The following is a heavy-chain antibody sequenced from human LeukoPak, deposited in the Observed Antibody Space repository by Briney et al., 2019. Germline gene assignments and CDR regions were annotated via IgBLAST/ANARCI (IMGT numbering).Heavy chain of an antibody. CDR3: ARRTMFSVDY. CDR2: IYYSGST. V-gene: IGHV4-39*01. Sequence: SETLSLTCTVSGGSISSSSYYWGWIRQPPGKGLEWIGSIYYSGSTYYNPSLKSRVTISVDTSENQFSLKLSSVTAADTAVYYCARRTMFSVDYWGQGTLVTVSS. J-gene: IGHJ4*02. D-gene: IGHD3-10*02. CDR1: GGSISSSSYY.